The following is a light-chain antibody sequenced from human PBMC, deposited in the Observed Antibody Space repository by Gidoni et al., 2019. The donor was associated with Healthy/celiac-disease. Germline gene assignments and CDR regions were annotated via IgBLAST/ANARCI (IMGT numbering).Light chain of an antibody. CDR2: GAS. Sequence: IVFTQSPGTLSLSPGERATLSCRASQSVSSSYLAWYQQKPGQAPRLLIYGASSRATGIPDRFSGSGSGTEFTLTISRLETEDFAVDYCQQYGSSPWTFGQGTKVEIK. CDR3: QQYGSSPWT. J-gene: IGKJ1*01. CDR1: QSVSSSY. V-gene: IGKV3-20*01.